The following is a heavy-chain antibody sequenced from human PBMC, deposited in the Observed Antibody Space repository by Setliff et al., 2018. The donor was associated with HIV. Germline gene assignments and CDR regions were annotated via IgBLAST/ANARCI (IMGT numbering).Heavy chain of an antibody. CDR1: GGFINNYY. J-gene: IGHJ5*02. D-gene: IGHD6-13*01. CDR2: VSYSGDT. CDR3: ARRGSTWYSHWFEV. Sequence: SETLSLTCSVSGGFINNYYWNWIRQPPGKGLEWIGYVSYSGDTNYNPSLKSRVTISVDTSKNQFSLKLSSVTAADTAVYYCARRGSTWYSHWFEVWGQGILVTVSS. V-gene: IGHV4-59*08.